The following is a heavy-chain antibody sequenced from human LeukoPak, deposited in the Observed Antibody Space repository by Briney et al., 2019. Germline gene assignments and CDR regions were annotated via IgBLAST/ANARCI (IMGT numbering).Heavy chain of an antibody. J-gene: IGHJ4*02. V-gene: IGHV3-30*04. Sequence: GRSLRLSCTASGFIFSNYAMHWVRQAPGKGPEWVAIITSDGNDQYYPDSVKGRFTISRDNSKNTLYLQMSSLRLEDMAIYYCARPHGYNYGAFDSWGQGTLVTVSS. CDR2: ITSDGNDQ. D-gene: IGHD5-18*01. CDR3: ARPHGYNYGAFDS. CDR1: GFIFSNYA.